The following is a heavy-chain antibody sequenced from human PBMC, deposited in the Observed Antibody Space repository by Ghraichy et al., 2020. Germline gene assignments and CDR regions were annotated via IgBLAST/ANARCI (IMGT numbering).Heavy chain of an antibody. CDR2: FYYSGST. CDR1: GGPISSRSFY. V-gene: IGHV4-39*01. CDR3: ARHGPQLRSYSYSSNHQFPDYYYGMDV. Sequence: SETLSLTCSVSGGPISSRSFYWGWIRQPPGKGLEWIGSFYYSGSTYYNPSLQSRVTMSVDTSKHQFSLKLSSVTAADTAVYYCARHGPQLRSYSYSSNHQFPDYYYGMDVWGQGTTVTVSS. D-gene: IGHD6-13*01. J-gene: IGHJ6*02.